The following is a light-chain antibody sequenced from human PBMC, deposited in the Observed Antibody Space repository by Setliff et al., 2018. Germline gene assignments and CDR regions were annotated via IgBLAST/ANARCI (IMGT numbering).Light chain of an antibody. J-gene: IGLJ1*01. CDR1: SSDVGGYDY. Sequence: QSALAQPPSASGSPGQSVTISCTGTSSDVGGYDYVSWYQQHPGKAPKLILYVVTKRPSGVPDRFSGSKSGNTASLTVSGLQAEDEADYYCSAYAGSRNWGVFGTGTKGTVL. CDR3: SAYAGSRNWGV. CDR2: VVT. V-gene: IGLV2-8*01.